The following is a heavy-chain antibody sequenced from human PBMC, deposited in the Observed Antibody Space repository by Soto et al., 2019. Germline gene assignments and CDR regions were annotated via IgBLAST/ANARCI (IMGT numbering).Heavy chain of an antibody. V-gene: IGHV3-21*01. CDR3: ASVSGWYYDSPGWLDP. D-gene: IGHD3-3*01. J-gene: IGHJ5*02. CDR2: ISSSSSYI. CDR1: GFTFSSYS. Sequence: GGSLRLSCAASGFTFSSYSMNWVRQAPGKGLEWVSSISSSSSYIYYADSVKGRFTISRDNAKNSLYLQMNSLRAEDTAVYYCASVSGWYYDSPGWLDPWGQGTLVTVSS.